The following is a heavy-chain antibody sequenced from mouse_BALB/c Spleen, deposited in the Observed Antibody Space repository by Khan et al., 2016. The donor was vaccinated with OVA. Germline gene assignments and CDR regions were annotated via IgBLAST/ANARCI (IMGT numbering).Heavy chain of an antibody. CDR3: AREWGLYRYAWFAY. Sequence: EVELVESGGGLVKPGGSLKLSCAASGCTFSDYYMYWVRQTPEKRLEWVATISDGGSYTYYPDSVKGRFTISRDNAQNNLYLQMNSLKSEDTAMYYCAREWGLYRYAWFAYWGQGTLVTVSA. D-gene: IGHD2-14*01. CDR2: ISDGGSYT. CDR1: GCTFSDYY. V-gene: IGHV5-4*02. J-gene: IGHJ3*01.